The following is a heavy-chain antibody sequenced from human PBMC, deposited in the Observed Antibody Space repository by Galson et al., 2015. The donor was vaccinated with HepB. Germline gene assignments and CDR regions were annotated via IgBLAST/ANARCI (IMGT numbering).Heavy chain of an antibody. J-gene: IGHJ4*02. CDR2: ISNSSSNI. D-gene: IGHD6-13*01. V-gene: IGHV3-48*02. CDR1: GFTFSSYG. CDR3: ARDLGIGGTLSLDY. Sequence: SLRLSCADSGFTFSSYGMHWVRQAPGKGLEWVSYISNSSSNIFYADSVKGRFTISRNNAKKLLYLQMNSLRDEDTAVYYCARDLGIGGTLSLDYWGRGTLVTVSS.